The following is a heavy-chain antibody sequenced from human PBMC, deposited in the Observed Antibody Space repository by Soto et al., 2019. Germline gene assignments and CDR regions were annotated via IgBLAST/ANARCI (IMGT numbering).Heavy chain of an antibody. V-gene: IGHV3-30*18. CDR3: AKDRRAARPSVGAARLDY. Sequence: ESGGGVVQPGRSLRLSCAASGFTFSSYGMHWVRQAPGKGLEWVAVISYDGSNKYYADSVKGRFTISRDNSKNTLYLQMNSLRAEDTAVYYCAKDRRAARPSVGAARLDYWGQGTLVTVSS. CDR1: GFTFSSYG. D-gene: IGHD6-6*01. CDR2: ISYDGSNK. J-gene: IGHJ4*02.